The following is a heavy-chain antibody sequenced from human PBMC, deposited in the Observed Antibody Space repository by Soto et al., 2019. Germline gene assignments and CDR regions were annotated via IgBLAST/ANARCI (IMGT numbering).Heavy chain of an antibody. J-gene: IGHJ6*02. CDR3: ARDGSGWYSAYYYGMDV. D-gene: IGHD6-19*01. CDR2: IKQDGSEK. CDR1: GFTFSSYW. Sequence: EVQLVESGGGLVQPGGSLRLSCAASGFTFSSYWMSWVRQAPGKGLEWVANIKQDGSEKYYVDSVKGRFTISRDNAKNSLYLQMNSLRAGDTAVYYCARDGSGWYSAYYYGMDVWGQGTTVTVSS. V-gene: IGHV3-7*04.